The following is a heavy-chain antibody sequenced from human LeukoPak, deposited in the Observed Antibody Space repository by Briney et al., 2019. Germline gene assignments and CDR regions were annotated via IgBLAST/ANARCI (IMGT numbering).Heavy chain of an antibody. Sequence: GGSLRLSCVVSGITLSNYGMSWVRQAPGKGLEWVAGISDRGGSTNYVDSVKGRFTISRDNPKNTLYLQMNSLRSEDTAVYFCAKRGVVIRAVLVVGFHKEAYYFDSWGQGALVTVSS. J-gene: IGHJ4*02. CDR2: ISDRGGST. D-gene: IGHD2-15*01. V-gene: IGHV3-23*01. CDR1: GITLSNYG. CDR3: AKRGVVIRAVLVVGFHKEAYYFDS.